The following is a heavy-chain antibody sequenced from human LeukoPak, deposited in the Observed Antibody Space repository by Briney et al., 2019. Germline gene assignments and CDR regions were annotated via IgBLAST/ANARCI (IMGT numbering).Heavy chain of an antibody. Sequence: SETLSLTCTVSGGYISSYYWSWLRQPPGKRLEWIGYIYYSGNTNYNPSLKSRVTISVDTSKNQFSLKLSSVTAADTAVYYCARDLAPGNSYYYYYYMDVWGKGTTVTVSS. CDR3: ARDLAPGNSYYYYYYMDV. CDR2: IYYSGNT. D-gene: IGHD6-13*01. V-gene: IGHV4-59*01. J-gene: IGHJ6*03. CDR1: GGYISSYY.